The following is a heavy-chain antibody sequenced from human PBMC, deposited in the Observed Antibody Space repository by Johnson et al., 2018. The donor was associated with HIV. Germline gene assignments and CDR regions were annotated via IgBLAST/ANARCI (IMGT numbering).Heavy chain of an antibody. J-gene: IGHJ3*02. D-gene: IGHD3-3*02. CDR2: ISWNGGSR. CDR1: GFTFDNYA. V-gene: IGHV3-9*01. CDR3: AKGMLAGRCAFDI. Sequence: VQLVESGGGLVQPGRSLRVSCAASGFTFDNYAMHWVRQAPGKGLEWVSGISWNGGSRGYADSVKGRFTISRDNAKNSLNLQMNSLRAEATALYYCAKGMLAGRCAFDIWGQGTMVTVSS.